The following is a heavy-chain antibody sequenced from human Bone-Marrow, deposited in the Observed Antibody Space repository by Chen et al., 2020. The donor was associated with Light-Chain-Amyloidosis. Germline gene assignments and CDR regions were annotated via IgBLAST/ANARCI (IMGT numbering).Heavy chain of an antibody. CDR2: ISPDDSDA. V-gene: IGHV5-51*01. J-gene: IGHJ4*02. CDR1: GYTFPNYW. Sequence: EVQLEQSGPEGKKPGESLKISCKGSGYTFPNYWIGWVRQMPGKGLEWMGVISPDDSDARYSPSFEGQVTISADKSITTAYLQWRSLKASDTAMYYCARRRDGYNFDYWGQGTLVTVSS. CDR3: ARRRDGYNFDY. D-gene: IGHD5-12*01.